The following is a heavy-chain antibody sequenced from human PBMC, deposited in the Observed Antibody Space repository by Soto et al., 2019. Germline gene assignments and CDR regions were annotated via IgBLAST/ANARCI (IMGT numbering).Heavy chain of an antibody. J-gene: IGHJ4*02. V-gene: IGHV3-33*01. CDR2: IWYDGSNK. Sequence: QVQLVESGGGVVQPGRSLRVSCAASGFTFSSHGMHWVRQAPGKGLEWVAVIWYDGSNKYSGGSVKGRFIISRDNSKNTVDLQMNSLRAEDTAIYYCARWGPDKVLDYWGQGTLVTVSS. CDR1: GFTFSSHG. D-gene: IGHD3-16*01. CDR3: ARWGPDKVLDY.